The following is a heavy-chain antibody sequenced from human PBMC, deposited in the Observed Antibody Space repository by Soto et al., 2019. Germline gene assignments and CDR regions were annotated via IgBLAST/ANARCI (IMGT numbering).Heavy chain of an antibody. Sequence: SETLSLTCTVSGGSISSGGCYWSWIRQHPGKGLEWIGYIYYSGSTYYNPSLKSRVTISVDTSKNQFSLKLSSVTAADTAVYYCARVLNYYDSSGYYISWFDPWGQGTLVTVSS. D-gene: IGHD3-22*01. V-gene: IGHV4-31*03. J-gene: IGHJ5*02. CDR3: ARVLNYYDSSGYYISWFDP. CDR1: GGSISSGGCY. CDR2: IYYSGST.